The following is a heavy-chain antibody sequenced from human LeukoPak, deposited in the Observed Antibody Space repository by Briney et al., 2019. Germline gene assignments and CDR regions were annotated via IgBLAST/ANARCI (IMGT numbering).Heavy chain of an antibody. Sequence: GGSLRLSCAASGFTFSSYAMHWVRQAPGKGLEWVAVISYDGSNKYSADSVKGRFTISRDNSKNTLYLQMNSLRAGDTVVYYCSTVYYSNYFDYRGQGTLVTVSS. V-gene: IGHV3-30*04. CDR3: STVYYSNYFDY. J-gene: IGHJ4*02. CDR1: GFTFSSYA. CDR2: ISYDGSNK. D-gene: IGHD3-22*01.